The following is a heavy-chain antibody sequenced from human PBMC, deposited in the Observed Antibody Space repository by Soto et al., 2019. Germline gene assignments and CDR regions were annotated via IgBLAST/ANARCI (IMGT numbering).Heavy chain of an antibody. J-gene: IGHJ4*02. CDR3: AKIGSSSSVSLPLVLLDF. CDR2: ISYDGSNK. Sequence: RVLRLSCAASGFTFSSYAMHWVRQAPGKGLEWVAVISYDGSNKYYAGSVKGRFTISRDNSKNTLYLQMNSLRVEDTAVYYCAKIGSSSSVSLPLVLLDFWGQGALVTVSS. V-gene: IGHV3-30-3*02. D-gene: IGHD6-6*01. CDR1: GFTFSSYA.